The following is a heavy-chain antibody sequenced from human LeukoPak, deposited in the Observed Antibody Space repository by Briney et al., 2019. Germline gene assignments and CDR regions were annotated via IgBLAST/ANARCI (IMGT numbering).Heavy chain of an antibody. Sequence: PSETLSLTCTVSGGSISSSSYYCGWIRQPPGKGLEWIGSIYYSGSTYYNPSLKSRVTISVDTSKNQFSLKLSSVTAADTAVYYCARPFMVRGVMDAFDIWGQGITVTVSS. D-gene: IGHD3-10*01. CDR1: GGSISSSSYY. J-gene: IGHJ3*02. V-gene: IGHV4-39*01. CDR2: IYYSGST. CDR3: ARPFMVRGVMDAFDI.